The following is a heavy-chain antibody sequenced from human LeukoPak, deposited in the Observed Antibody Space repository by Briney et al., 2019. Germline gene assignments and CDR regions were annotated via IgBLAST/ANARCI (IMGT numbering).Heavy chain of an antibody. CDR1: GFTFSSYA. D-gene: IGHD2-15*01. Sequence: GGSLRLSCAASGFTFSSYAMSWVRQAPGKGLEWVSAISGSGGSTYYADSVKGRFTISRDNSKNTLYLQMNSLRAEDTAVYYCARDGPRSGGSSKGARAFDIWGQGTMVTVSS. CDR3: ARDGPRSGGSSKGARAFDI. J-gene: IGHJ3*02. CDR2: ISGSGGST. V-gene: IGHV3-23*01.